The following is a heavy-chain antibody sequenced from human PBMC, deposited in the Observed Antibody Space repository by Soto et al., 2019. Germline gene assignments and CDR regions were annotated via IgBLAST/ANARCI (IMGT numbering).Heavy chain of an antibody. CDR3: ARDRWFDP. V-gene: IGHV4-59*01. Sequence: SETLSLTSTVSGGSISTYYWSWIRQPPGKRMEWIGYVHYSGTTIYNPSLKSRVTISLDTSKNQSSLKLSSVTAADTAVYYCARDRWFDPWGQGTLVTVS. CDR1: GGSISTYY. CDR2: VHYSGTT. J-gene: IGHJ5*02.